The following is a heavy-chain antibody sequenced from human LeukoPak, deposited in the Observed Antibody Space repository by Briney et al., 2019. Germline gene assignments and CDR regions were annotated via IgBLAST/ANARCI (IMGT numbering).Heavy chain of an antibody. CDR1: GSPFTSYW. J-gene: IGHJ4*02. V-gene: IGHV5-51*01. CDR2: IYPGDSDT. Sequence: LGESLQISCQGSGSPFTSYWIGWVRPLPGKGLEGMGIIYPGDSDTRYSPSFQGQVTISGANSISTAYLQSSSLNASDTAMYYCARHLGDYGGAYSGWGQGTLVTVSS. CDR3: ARHLGDYGGAYSG. D-gene: IGHD4-17*01.